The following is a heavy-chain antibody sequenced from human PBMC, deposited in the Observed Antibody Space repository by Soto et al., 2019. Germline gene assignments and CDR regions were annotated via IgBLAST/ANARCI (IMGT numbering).Heavy chain of an antibody. CDR1: GGSISSYY. D-gene: IGHD6-13*01. J-gene: IGHJ5*02. V-gene: IGHV4-59*08. CDR3: ASFVLSSRHPAPSWSDP. Sequence: PSETLSLTCTVSGGSISSYYWSWIRQPPGKGLEWIGYIYYSGSTNYNPSLKSRVTISVDTSKNQFSLKLSSVTAADTAVYYCASFVLSSRHPAPSWSDPWDQRTLVTGS. CDR2: IYYSGST.